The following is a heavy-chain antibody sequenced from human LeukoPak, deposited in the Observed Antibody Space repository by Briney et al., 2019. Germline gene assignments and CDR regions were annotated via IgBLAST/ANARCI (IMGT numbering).Heavy chain of an antibody. Sequence: GGSLRLSCAASGFTFNSYSMNWVRQAPGKGLEWVSYISSSSSTIYYADSVKGRFTISRDNAKNSLYLQMNSLRAEDTAVYYCARALKSYDSSGYYYGSWGQGTLVTVSS. CDR3: ARALKSYDSSGYYYGS. V-gene: IGHV3-48*01. J-gene: IGHJ4*02. D-gene: IGHD3-22*01. CDR1: GFTFNSYS. CDR2: ISSSSSTI.